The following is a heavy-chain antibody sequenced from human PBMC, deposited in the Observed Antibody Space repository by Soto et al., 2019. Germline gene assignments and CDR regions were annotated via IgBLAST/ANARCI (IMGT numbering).Heavy chain of an antibody. CDR1: GVSISSGNW. D-gene: IGHD3-10*01. V-gene: IGHV4-4*02. Sequence: SETLSLTCAVSGVSISSGNWWTWVRQSPQRGLEYIGEIFHDGTANYYPSFERRVAIPVDTSKNQFSLKLTSVTAADTAIYFCARLVYDTRLNYMYFDFWGQGTLVTVSS. J-gene: IGHJ4*02. CDR3: ARLVYDTRLNYMYFDF. CDR2: IFHDGTA.